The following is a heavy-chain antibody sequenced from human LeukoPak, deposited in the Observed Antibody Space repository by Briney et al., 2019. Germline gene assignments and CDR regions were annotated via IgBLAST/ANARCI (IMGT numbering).Heavy chain of an antibody. CDR2: INHGGST. D-gene: IGHD6-13*01. CDR1: GVYITNGLYF. V-gene: IGHV4-30-2*01. CDR3: ARGRYVTTRGGAAAGFLDY. Sequence: SQTLSLTCTVSGVYITNGLYFWNWIRQPPGKGLEWIGEINHGGSTNYNPSLKSRVTISVDTSQNQFSLRLSSVTAADTAVYYCARGRYVTTRGGAAAGFLDYWGQGTLVTVST. J-gene: IGHJ4*02.